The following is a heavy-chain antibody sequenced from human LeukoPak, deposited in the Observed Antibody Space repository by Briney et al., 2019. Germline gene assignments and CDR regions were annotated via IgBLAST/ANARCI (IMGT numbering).Heavy chain of an antibody. CDR1: GFSFTDHY. D-gene: IGHD2-2*02. V-gene: IGHV1-2*02. CDR3: ARDRYTHFPRSMDV. CDR2: INLNNGVT. J-gene: IGHJ6*02. Sequence: ASVKVSCKASGFSFTDHYLHWVRQAPGQGPEWMGWINLNNGVTNSAQNFQGRVSMTRDTSTTTAYMDLSRLRSDDTAVYHCARDRYTHFPRSMDVWGQGTTVTVSS.